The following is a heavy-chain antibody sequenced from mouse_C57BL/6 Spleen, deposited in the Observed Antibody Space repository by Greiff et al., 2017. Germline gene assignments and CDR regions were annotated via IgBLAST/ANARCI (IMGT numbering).Heavy chain of an antibody. J-gene: IGHJ4*01. CDR3: SRDWVTTGYYAMDY. CDR1: GYTFTSYW. D-gene: IGHD2-2*01. CDR2: IDPSDSET. Sequence: QVQLQQPGAELVRPGSSVKLSCKASGYTFTSYWMHWVKQRPIQGLEWIGNIDPSDSETHYNQKFKDKATLTVDKSSSTAYMPLSSLTSEDSAFYYCSRDWVTTGYYAMDYWGQGTSVTVSS. V-gene: IGHV1-52*01.